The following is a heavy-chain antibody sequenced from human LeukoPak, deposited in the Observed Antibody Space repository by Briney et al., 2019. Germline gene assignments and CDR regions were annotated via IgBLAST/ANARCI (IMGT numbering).Heavy chain of an antibody. CDR3: AEVQYYYGSGSYSPFQH. CDR1: GFTFSSYG. Sequence: GGSLRLSCAASGFTFSSYGMHWVRQAPGKGLEWVAFIRYDGSNKYYADSVKGRFTISRDNSKNTLYLQMNSLRAEDTAVYYCAEVQYYYGSGSYSPFQHWGQGTLVTVSS. V-gene: IGHV3-30*02. J-gene: IGHJ1*01. CDR2: IRYDGSNK. D-gene: IGHD3-10*01.